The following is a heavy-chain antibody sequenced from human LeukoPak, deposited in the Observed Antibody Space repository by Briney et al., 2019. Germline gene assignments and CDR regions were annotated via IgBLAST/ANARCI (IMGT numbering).Heavy chain of an antibody. CDR2: ISGSGGST. CDR3: AKGGNCSSGNCYLSIDY. Sequence: TGGSLRLSCAASGFTFSIYGMSWVRQAPGKGLEWVSLISGSGGSTYYADSVKGRFTISRDNSKNTLFLQMNSLRAEDTAVYYRAKGGNCSSGNCYLSIDYWGQGTLVTVSS. D-gene: IGHD2-15*01. J-gene: IGHJ4*02. V-gene: IGHV3-23*01. CDR1: GFTFSIYG.